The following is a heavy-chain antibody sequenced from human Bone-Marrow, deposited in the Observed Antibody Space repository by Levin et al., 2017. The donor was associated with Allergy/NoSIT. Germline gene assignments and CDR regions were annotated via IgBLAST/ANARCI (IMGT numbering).Heavy chain of an antibody. D-gene: IGHD6-19*01. CDR3: ARGSDVAGRSDRPFQT. CDR1: GGSISGSY. Sequence: SETLSLTCTVSGGSISGSYWNWIRQPPGKGLEWIGYLDDGGNTNYNSSLKNRVSISVDAAKSKISLQLTSMTAASPAVYYCARGSDVAGRSDRPFQTWGQGTLVTVSS. CDR2: LDDGGNT. J-gene: IGHJ4*03. V-gene: IGHV4-59*13.